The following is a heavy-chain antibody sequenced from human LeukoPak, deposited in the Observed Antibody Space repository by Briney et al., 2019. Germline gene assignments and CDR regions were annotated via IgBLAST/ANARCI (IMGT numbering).Heavy chain of an antibody. CDR1: GGSFSGYY. CDR2: INHSGST. J-gene: IGHJ4*02. V-gene: IGHV4-34*01. CDR3: ARGYHSSGYYRMKYYFDY. Sequence: SETLSLTCAVYGGSFSGYYWSWIRQPPGKGLEWIGEINHSGSTNYNLSLKSRVTISVDTSKNQFSLKLSSVTAADTAVYYCARGYHSSGYYRMKYYFDYWGQGTLVTVSS. D-gene: IGHD3-22*01.